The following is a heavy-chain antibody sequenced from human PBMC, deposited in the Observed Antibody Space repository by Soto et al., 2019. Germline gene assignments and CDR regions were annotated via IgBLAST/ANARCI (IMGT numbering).Heavy chain of an antibody. J-gene: IGHJ4*02. Sequence: QVQLVESGGGVVQPGRSLRLSCAASGFTFSSYGMHWVRQAPGKGLEWVARISCDGSKKVYADSVKGRFTISRDNSKDTLYLQVNSLRAEDTAVFYCAKDEYRGSSFDYWGQGTLVTVSS. D-gene: IGHD1-26*01. CDR1: GFTFSSYG. V-gene: IGHV3-30*18. CDR3: AKDEYRGSSFDY. CDR2: ISCDGSKK.